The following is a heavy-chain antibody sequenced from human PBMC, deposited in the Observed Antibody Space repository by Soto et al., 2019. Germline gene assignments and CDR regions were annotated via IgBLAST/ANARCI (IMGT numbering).Heavy chain of an antibody. CDR2: IYWDDDK. V-gene: IGHV2-5*02. D-gene: IGHD6-6*01. CDR1: GFSLSTSGVG. CDR3: AHRPYSSSYFPLGWFDP. Sequence: QITLKESGPTLVKPTQTLTLTCTFSGFSLSTSGVGVGWIRPPPGKALEWLALIYWDDDKRYSPSLKSRLTITKDTSKNQVVLTMTNMDPVDTATYYCAHRPYSSSYFPLGWFDPWGQGTLVTVSS. J-gene: IGHJ5*02.